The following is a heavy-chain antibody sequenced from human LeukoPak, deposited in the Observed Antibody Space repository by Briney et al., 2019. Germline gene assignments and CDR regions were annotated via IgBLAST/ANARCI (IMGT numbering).Heavy chain of an antibody. Sequence: GASVKVSCKASGYTFTGYYMHWVRQAPGQGLEWMGWINPNSGGTNYAQKFQGRVTMTRDTSISTAYMELRSLRSDDTAVYYCARVHIVVVPAAALFYYYYGMDVWGQGTTVTVSS. D-gene: IGHD2-2*01. V-gene: IGHV1-2*02. J-gene: IGHJ6*02. CDR3: ARVHIVVVPAAALFYYYYGMDV. CDR1: GYTFTGYY. CDR2: INPNSGGT.